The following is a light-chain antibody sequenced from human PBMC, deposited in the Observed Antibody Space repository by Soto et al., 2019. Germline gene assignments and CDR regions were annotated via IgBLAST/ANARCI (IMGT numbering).Light chain of an antibody. CDR1: SSDVGYYNL. CDR2: EVS. CDR3: CSCACSTPTYV. J-gene: IGLJ1*01. Sequence: QSALTQPASVSGSPGQSITISCTGTSSDVGYYNLVSWYQQHPGKAPKLIIYEVSKRPSGVSNRFSGSKSGNTASLTISGLQAEDEDDDDYCSCACSTPTYVFGTGTKVTVL. V-gene: IGLV2-23*02.